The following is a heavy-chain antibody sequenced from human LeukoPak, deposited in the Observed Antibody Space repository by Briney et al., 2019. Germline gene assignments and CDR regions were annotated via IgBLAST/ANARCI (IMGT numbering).Heavy chain of an antibody. D-gene: IGHD3-22*01. V-gene: IGHV3-23*01. CDR3: AKDGYYYDSSGSDY. CDR2: ISGSGGST. CDR1: GFTFSSYA. Sequence: GGSLRLSCAASGFTFSSYAMSWVRQAPGKGLEWVSAISGSGGSTYYADSVKGRFTISRDNSKNTLYLQMNSLRAEDTAVYYCAKDGYYYDSSGSDYWGQGTLVTVSS. J-gene: IGHJ4*02.